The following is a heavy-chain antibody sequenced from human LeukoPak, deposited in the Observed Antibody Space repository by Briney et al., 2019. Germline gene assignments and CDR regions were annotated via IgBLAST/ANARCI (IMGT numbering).Heavy chain of an antibody. CDR2: ISWNSGSI. Sequence: GGSLRLSCAASGFTFDDYAMHWVRQAPGKGLEWVSGISWNSGSIGYADSVKGRFTISRDNAKNSLYLQMNSLRAEDTAVYYCAKGYSSKFDCWGQGALVTVSS. CDR1: GFTFDDYA. CDR3: AKGYSSKFDC. V-gene: IGHV3-9*01. D-gene: IGHD6-19*01. J-gene: IGHJ4*02.